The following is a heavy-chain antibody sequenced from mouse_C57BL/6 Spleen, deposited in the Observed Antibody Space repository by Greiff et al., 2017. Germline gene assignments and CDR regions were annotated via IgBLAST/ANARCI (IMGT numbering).Heavy chain of an antibody. J-gene: IGHJ3*01. V-gene: IGHV1-80*01. CDR2: IYPGDGDT. CDR3: ERDPYGNCVSAY. CDR1: GYAFSSYW. Sequence: QVQLQQSGAELVKPGASVKISCKASGYAFSSYWMNWVKQRPGKGLEWIGQIYPGDGDTNYNGKFKGKATLTADKSSSTAYMQLSSLTSEDSAVYFCERDPYGNCVSAYWGQGTLVTVSA. D-gene: IGHD2-1*01.